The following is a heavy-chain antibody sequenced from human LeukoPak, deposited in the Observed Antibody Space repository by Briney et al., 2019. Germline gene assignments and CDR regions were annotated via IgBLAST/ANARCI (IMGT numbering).Heavy chain of an antibody. J-gene: IGHJ6*02. CDR3: ARVRIGQQLDKYYYYAMDV. CDR1: GYTFTDYY. V-gene: IGHV1-2*02. D-gene: IGHD6-13*01. Sequence: SVKVSCKASGYTFTDYYMHWVRQAPRQGLEWTGWINPNSGGTNYAQKFQGRVTMTTDTSISTAYMEVSRLRSDDTAVYYCARVRIGQQLDKYYYYAMDVWGQGTTVTVSS. CDR2: INPNSGGT.